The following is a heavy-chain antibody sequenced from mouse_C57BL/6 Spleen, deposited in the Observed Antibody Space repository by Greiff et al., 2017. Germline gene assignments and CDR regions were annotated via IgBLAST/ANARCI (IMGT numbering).Heavy chain of an antibody. CDR2: IDPSDSYT. CDR1: GYTFTGYW. Sequence: VQLQQPGAELVKPGASVKLSCKASGYTFTGYWMQWVKQRPGQGLEWIGEIDPSDSYTNYNQKFKGKATLTVDTSSSTAYMQLSSLTSEDSAVYYCALITTVVRDYWGQGTSVTVSS. D-gene: IGHD1-1*01. V-gene: IGHV1-50*01. J-gene: IGHJ4*01. CDR3: ALITTVVRDY.